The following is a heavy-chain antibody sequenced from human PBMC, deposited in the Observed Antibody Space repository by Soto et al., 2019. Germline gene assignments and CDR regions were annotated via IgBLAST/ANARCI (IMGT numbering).Heavy chain of an antibody. D-gene: IGHD2-2*01. CDR2: ITSSSVTM. V-gene: IGHV3-48*01. CDR1: GFTFSTHS. Sequence: EVQLVESGGGLVQPGGSLRLSCAASGFTFSTHSMNWVRQAPGKGLVWISYITSSSVTMYADSVKGRFTISRDNAKNSLYLQMNSLRAEDTAVYFCVGEVGFQLIYWGQGTLVTVSS. J-gene: IGHJ4*02. CDR3: VGEVGFQLIY.